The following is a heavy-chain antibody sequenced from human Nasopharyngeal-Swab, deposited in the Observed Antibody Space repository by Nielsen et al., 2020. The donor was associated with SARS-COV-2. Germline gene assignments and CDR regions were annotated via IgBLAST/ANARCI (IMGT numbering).Heavy chain of an antibody. J-gene: IGHJ4*02. CDR3: AGDPPSTGDYYFDH. V-gene: IGHV3-7*01. CDR1: GFTFGRYW. Sequence: GGSLRLSCVTSGFTFGRYWMTWVRQAPGKGLEWVANIQQDGDITYYLESVKGRFTISRDNAKNSLYLQMNSLRAEDTAVYFCAGDPPSTGDYYFDHWGQGTLVTVSS. D-gene: IGHD7-27*01. CDR2: IQQDGDIT.